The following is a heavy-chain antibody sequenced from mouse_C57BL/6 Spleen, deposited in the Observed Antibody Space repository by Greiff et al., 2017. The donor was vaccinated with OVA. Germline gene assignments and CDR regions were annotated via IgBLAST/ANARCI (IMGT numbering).Heavy chain of an antibody. CDR3: ARGYGSSWNYAMDY. V-gene: IGHV1-59*01. Sequence: QVQLQQPGAELVRPGTSVKLSCKASGYTFTSYWMHWVKQRPGQGLEWIGVIDPSDSYTNYNQKFKGKATLTVDTSSSTAYMQLSSLTSEDSAVYYCARGYGSSWNYAMDYWGQGTSVTVSS. J-gene: IGHJ4*01. CDR2: IDPSDSYT. CDR1: GYTFTSYW. D-gene: IGHD1-1*01.